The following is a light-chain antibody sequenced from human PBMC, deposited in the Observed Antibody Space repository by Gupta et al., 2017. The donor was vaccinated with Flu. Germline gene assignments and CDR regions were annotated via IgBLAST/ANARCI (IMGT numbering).Light chain of an antibody. Sequence: PSTLSASVGDRVSITCRASQGIRNCMAWYQQKPGKAPSLLIYVASTLESGVPERFSGSGSGTEFTLTISSLQPDDFATYYCQQYDTYPWNFGHGTRV. CDR2: VAS. J-gene: IGKJ1*01. CDR3: QQYDTYPWN. V-gene: IGKV1-5*01. CDR1: QGIRNC.